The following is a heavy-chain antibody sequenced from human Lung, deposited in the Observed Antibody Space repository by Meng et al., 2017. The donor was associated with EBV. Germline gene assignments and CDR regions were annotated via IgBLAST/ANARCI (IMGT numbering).Heavy chain of an antibody. J-gene: IGHJ4*02. CDR3: ARLRLVWMFDY. Sequence: QVQLPESGPGLVKPSQTLSLTCTVSGGSVDSRAYYWGWIRQRPGKCLEWIGYIYYSGSTFYTPSLKSRATLSVDTSKNQFSLKLNSVSAADTAVYYCARLRLVWMFDYWGQGALVTVSS. CDR1: GGSVDSRAYY. D-gene: IGHD6-19*01. V-gene: IGHV4-31*03. CDR2: IYYSGST.